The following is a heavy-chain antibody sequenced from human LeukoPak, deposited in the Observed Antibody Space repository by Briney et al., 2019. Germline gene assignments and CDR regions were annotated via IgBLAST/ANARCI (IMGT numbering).Heavy chain of an antibody. CDR3: ARDGVAAAANGAFDI. D-gene: IGHD6-13*01. Sequence: PGGSLRLSCAASGFTFSSYWMHWVRQAPGKGLVWFSRINSDGSSTSYADSVKGRFTISRDNAKNTLYLQMNSLRAEDTAVYYRARDGVAAAANGAFDIWGQGTMVTVSS. V-gene: IGHV3-74*01. CDR2: INSDGSST. J-gene: IGHJ3*02. CDR1: GFTFSSYW.